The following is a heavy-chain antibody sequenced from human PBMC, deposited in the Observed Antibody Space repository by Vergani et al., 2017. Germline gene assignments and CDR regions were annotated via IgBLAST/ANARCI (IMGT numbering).Heavy chain of an antibody. CDR3: ARHTTCTDS. J-gene: IGHJ4*02. CDR2: IHPADSDT. Sequence: EVQLVQSGAEVKKPGESLKISCQIAGYSFTNYWIGWVRQMPGKGLEWMGIIHPADSDTRYSPSFQGQVTISVDKSSSTAYLQRSSLRASDSAMYYCARHTTCTDSWGQGTLVTVSS. CDR1: GYSFTNYW. D-gene: IGHD1-1*01. V-gene: IGHV5-51*01.